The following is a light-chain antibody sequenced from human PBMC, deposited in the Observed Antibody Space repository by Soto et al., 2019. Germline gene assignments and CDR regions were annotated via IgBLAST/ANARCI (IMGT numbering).Light chain of an antibody. J-gene: IGKJ4*01. Sequence: ASVGDRVTITCRASQSISNWLAWYQQKPGKAPKLLIYRASSLESGVPSRFSGSGSGTEFTLTISSLQPDDFATYYCQQYNSYSPRLTFGGGTKVDIK. CDR2: RAS. CDR3: QQYNSYSPRLT. V-gene: IGKV1-5*03. CDR1: QSISNW.